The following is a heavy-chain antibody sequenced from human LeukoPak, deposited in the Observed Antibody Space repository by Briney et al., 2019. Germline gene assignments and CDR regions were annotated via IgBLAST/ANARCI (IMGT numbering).Heavy chain of an antibody. J-gene: IGHJ3*02. Sequence: GGPLRLSCAASGFTFSTYDMHWVRQATGKGLEWVSGIGTAGDTYYPGSVKGRFTISRENAKNSLFLQMNNLRAGDTALYYCVRAGWEALGRAFDIWGQGRLVSVSS. V-gene: IGHV3-13*01. CDR2: IGTAGDT. D-gene: IGHD1-26*01. CDR3: VRAGWEALGRAFDI. CDR1: GFTFSTYD.